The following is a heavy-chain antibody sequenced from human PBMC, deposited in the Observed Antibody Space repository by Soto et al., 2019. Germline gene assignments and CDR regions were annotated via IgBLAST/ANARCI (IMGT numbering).Heavy chain of an antibody. J-gene: IGHJ4*02. CDR2: IYYSGST. CDR1: GGSISSYY. Sequence: PSETLSLTCTVSGGSISSYYWSWIRQPPGEGLEWIGYIYYSGSTNYNPSLKSRVTISVDTSKNQFSLKLSSVTAADTAVYYCARVVYDSSGYYTLHFDYWGQGTLVTVSS. CDR3: ARVVYDSSGYYTLHFDY. D-gene: IGHD3-22*01. V-gene: IGHV4-59*01.